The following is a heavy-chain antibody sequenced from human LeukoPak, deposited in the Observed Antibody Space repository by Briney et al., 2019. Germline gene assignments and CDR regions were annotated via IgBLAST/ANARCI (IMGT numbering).Heavy chain of an antibody. CDR3: ARGRYCSSTSCYVNWFDP. CDR1: GYSISSGYY. V-gene: IGHV4-38-2*02. J-gene: IGHJ5*02. D-gene: IGHD2-2*01. CDR2: IYHSGST. Sequence: KTSETLSLTCTVSGYSISSGYYWGWIRQPPGKGLEWIGSIYHSGSTYYNPSLKSRVTISVDTSKNQFSLKLSSVTAADTAVYYCARGRYCSSTSCYVNWFDPWGQGTLVTVSS.